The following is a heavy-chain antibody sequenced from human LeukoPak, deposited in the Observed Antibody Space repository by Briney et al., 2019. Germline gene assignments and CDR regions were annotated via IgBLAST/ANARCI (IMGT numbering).Heavy chain of an antibody. CDR1: GFTFSSYW. CDR3: ATSRTFDY. J-gene: IGHJ4*02. Sequence: GGSLRLSCAASGFTFSSYWMHWVRQAPGKGLMWVSHINSDGSSTNYADSVKGRFTISRDNAKNTLFLQMNSLRAEDTAVCYCATSRTFDYWGQGTLVTVSS. CDR2: INSDGSST. V-gene: IGHV3-74*01.